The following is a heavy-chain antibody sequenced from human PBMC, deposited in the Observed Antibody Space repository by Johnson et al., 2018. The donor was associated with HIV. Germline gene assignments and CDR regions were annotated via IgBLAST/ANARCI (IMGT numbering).Heavy chain of an antibody. Sequence: VQLVESGGGVVQPGKSLRLSCVASGFTFDDYGMSWVRQVPGKGLEWVSGINYYGSSTGYADSVKGRFTISRDNSKNTLYLQMNSLRAEDTAVYYCAKGIAAPHDAFDSWGQGTMVTVSS. J-gene: IGHJ3*02. CDR1: GFTFDDYG. V-gene: IGHV3-20*04. CDR2: INYYGSST. CDR3: AKGIAAPHDAFDS. D-gene: IGHD6-6*01.